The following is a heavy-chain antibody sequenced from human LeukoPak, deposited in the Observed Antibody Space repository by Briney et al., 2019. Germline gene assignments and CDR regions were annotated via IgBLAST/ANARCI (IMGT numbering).Heavy chain of an antibody. CDR3: ARVHYYDSSGYQRGDWFDP. D-gene: IGHD3-22*01. Sequence: SETLSLTCTVSGGSISSSSYYWGWIRQPPGKGLEWIGSIYYSGSTYYNPSLKSRVTISVDTSKNQFSLKLSSVTAADTAVYYCARVHYYDSSGYQRGDWFDPWGQGTLVTVSS. CDR2: IYYSGST. V-gene: IGHV4-39*07. J-gene: IGHJ5*02. CDR1: GGSISSSSYY.